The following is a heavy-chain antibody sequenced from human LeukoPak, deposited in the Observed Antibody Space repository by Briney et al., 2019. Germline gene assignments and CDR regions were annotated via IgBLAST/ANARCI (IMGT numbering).Heavy chain of an antibody. CDR1: GGSVSSGSYY. D-gene: IGHD3-10*01. CDR3: ARARYGSGSYAFDY. Sequence: SETLSLTCTVSGGSVSSGSYYWNWIRQPPGKGLEWIGYIYYSGSTNYNPSLKRRVTISVDTSKNQFSLKLTSVTAADTAVYYCARARYGSGSYAFDYWGQGTLLTVSS. V-gene: IGHV4-61*01. CDR2: IYYSGST. J-gene: IGHJ4*02.